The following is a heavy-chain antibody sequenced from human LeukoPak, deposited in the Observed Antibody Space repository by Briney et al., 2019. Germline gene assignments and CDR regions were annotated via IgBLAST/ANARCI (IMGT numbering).Heavy chain of an antibody. J-gene: IGHJ6*03. Sequence: GGSLRLSCAASGFTFSLYAMTWVRQTPEKGLEWVSTIDGDGANTYYADSVKGRFTISRDNAKNSLYLQMNSPRAEDTAVYYCARDDVVPAALWSYMDVWGKGTTVTVSS. CDR3: ARDDVVPAALWSYMDV. CDR1: GFTFSLYA. CDR2: IDGDGANT. V-gene: IGHV3-21*01. D-gene: IGHD2-2*01.